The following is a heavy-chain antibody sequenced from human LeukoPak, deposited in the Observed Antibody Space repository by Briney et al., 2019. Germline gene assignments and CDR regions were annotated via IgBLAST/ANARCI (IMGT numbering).Heavy chain of an antibody. CDR2: INPNSGGT. D-gene: IGHD2-2*01. CDR3: ARVETRRDIVVVPAAMEAGQHYYYMGV. V-gene: IGHV1-2*02. J-gene: IGHJ6*03. Sequence: ASVKVSCKASGYTFTGYYMHWVRQAPGQGLEWMGWINPNSGGTNYAQKFQGRVTMTRDTSISTAYMELSRLRSDDTAVYYCARVETRRDIVVVPAAMEAGQHYYYMGVWGKGTTVTVSS. CDR1: GYTFTGYY.